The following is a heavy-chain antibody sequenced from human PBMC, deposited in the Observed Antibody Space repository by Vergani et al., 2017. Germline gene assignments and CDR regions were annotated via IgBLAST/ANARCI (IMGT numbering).Heavy chain of an antibody. J-gene: IGHJ4*02. CDR3: AKEGGGYCSGGTCYPEY. CDR1: VFPFTSYG. V-gene: IGHV3-30*02. Sequence: QVQLVEAGGAVVQPGGPLSLSCAASVFPFTSYGMHWVRQAPGKGLELVASIRSDESRGYYGDTMEGPFTISRDNSKNTLYLQMKSLRPEDTAVYYCAKEGGGYCSGGTCYPEYWGQGTLVIVSS. CDR2: IRSDESRG. D-gene: IGHD2-15*01.